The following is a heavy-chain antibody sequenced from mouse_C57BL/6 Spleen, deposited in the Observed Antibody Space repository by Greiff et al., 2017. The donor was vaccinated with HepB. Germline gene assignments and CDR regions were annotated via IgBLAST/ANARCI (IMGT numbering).Heavy chain of an antibody. CDR1: GYTFTDYE. CDR2: IDPETGGT. J-gene: IGHJ2*01. Sequence: QVQLKQSGAELVRPGASVTLSCKASGYTFTDYEMHWVKQTPVHGLEWIGAIDPETGGTAYNQKFKGKAILTADKSSSTAYMELRSLTSEDSAVYYCTRSGLYYGLYYFDYWGQGTTLTVSS. D-gene: IGHD1-1*01. CDR3: TRSGLYYGLYYFDY. V-gene: IGHV1-15*01.